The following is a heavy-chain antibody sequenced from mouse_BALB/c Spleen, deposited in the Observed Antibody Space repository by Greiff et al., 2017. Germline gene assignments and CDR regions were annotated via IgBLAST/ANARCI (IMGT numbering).Heavy chain of an antibody. CDR3: TVDRGFAY. J-gene: IGHJ3*01. D-gene: IGHD2-14*01. V-gene: IGHV6-6*02. CDR1: GFTFSNYW. Sequence: DVQLQESGGGLVQPGGSMKLSCVASGFTFSNYWMNWVRQSPEKGLEWVAEIRLKSNNYATHYAESVKGKFTISRDDSKSRLYLQMNSLRAEDTGIYYCTVDRGFAYWGQGTLVTVSA. CDR2: IRLKSNNYAT.